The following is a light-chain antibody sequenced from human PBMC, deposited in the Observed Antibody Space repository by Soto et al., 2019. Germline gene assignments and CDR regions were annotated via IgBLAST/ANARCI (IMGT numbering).Light chain of an antibody. CDR1: SSDIGAYNF. J-gene: IGLJ2*01. V-gene: IGLV2-14*03. CDR3: TSWTTSTTMI. CDR2: DVN. Sequence: QSALTQPASVSGSPGQSITISCTGTSSDIGAYNFVSWYQQHPGKAPKLMLYDVNIRPSGVSNRFSGSKSGNTASLTISGIQAEDEADDYCTSWTTSTTMIFGGGTKLTVL.